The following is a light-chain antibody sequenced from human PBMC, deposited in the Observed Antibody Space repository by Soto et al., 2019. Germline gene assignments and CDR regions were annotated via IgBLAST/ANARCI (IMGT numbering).Light chain of an antibody. J-gene: IGLJ3*02. Sequence: QSALTQPASVSGSPGQSITISCTGTTSDIGGYNYVSWHQLHPGKAPKLMIHEVRYRPSGVSNRFSGSKSGNTASLTISGLQAEDEADYYCSSHASSGTLVFGGGTQLTVL. V-gene: IGLV2-14*01. CDR3: SSHASSGTLV. CDR2: EVR. CDR1: TSDIGGYNY.